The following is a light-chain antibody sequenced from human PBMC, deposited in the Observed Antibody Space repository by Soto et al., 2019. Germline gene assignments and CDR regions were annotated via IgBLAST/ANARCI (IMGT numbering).Light chain of an antibody. CDR1: SGDVGGYNY. CDR2: EVN. Sequence: QSALTQPPSASGSPGQSVAISCSGTSGDVGGYNYVSWYQQHPGKAPKLIIYEVNKWPSGVPDRFSGSKSGNTASLTVSGLQAEDEADYYCSSHAASGVFGGGTKLTVL. J-gene: IGLJ3*02. V-gene: IGLV2-8*01. CDR3: SSHAASGV.